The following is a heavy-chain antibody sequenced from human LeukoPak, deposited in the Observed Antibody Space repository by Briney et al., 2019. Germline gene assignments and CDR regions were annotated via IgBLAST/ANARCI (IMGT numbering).Heavy chain of an antibody. CDR1: GFTFSTYW. V-gene: IGHV3-7*01. J-gene: IGHJ4*02. D-gene: IGHD3-16*02. CDR3: ACNVYWGSYRYTLDY. Sequence: PGGSLRLSCAASGFTFSTYWMSWVRQAPGKGLEWVANIKQDGSDKYYVDSVKGRFTISRDNAKNSLYLQMNSLRAEDTAVYYCACNVYWGSYRYTLDYWGQGTLVTVSS. CDR2: IKQDGSDK.